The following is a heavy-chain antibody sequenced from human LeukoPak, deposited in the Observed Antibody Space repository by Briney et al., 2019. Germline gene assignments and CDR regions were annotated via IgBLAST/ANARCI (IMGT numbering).Heavy chain of an antibody. CDR2: IKKDGSDR. V-gene: IGHV3-7*03. D-gene: IGHD2-15*01. CDR1: GFTFSSYW. Sequence: GGSLRLSCAASGFTFSSYWMSWVRQAPGKGLEWLANIKKDGSDRYYVDSVKGRFTISRDNSKNTLYLQMNSLRVEDTAVYYCAKARSGGTEYFDYWGQGTLVTVSS. CDR3: AKARSGGTEYFDY. J-gene: IGHJ4*02.